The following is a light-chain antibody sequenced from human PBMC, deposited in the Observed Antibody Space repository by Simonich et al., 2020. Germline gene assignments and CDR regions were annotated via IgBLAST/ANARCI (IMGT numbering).Light chain of an antibody. J-gene: IGLJ2*01. V-gene: IGLV2-14*01. CDR1: SSDVGGYNY. CDR2: DVS. Sequence: QSALTQPASVSGSPGQSITISCTGNSSDVGGYNYVSWYQQHPGKAPKFMIYDVSKRPSGVSNRFSGSKSGNTASLTISGLQAEDEADYYCSSYTSSSTLVFGGGTKLTVL. CDR3: SSYTSSSTLV.